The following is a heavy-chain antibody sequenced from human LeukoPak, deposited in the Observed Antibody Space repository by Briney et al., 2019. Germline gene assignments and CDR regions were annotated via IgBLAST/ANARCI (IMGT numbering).Heavy chain of an antibody. D-gene: IGHD3-3*01. CDR2: INAGNGNT. V-gene: IGHV1-3*01. CDR3: ATALDFWSGYYTFDY. CDR1: GYTFTSYA. J-gene: IGHJ4*02. Sequence: ASVKVSCKASGYTFTSYAMHWVRQAPGQRLEWMGWINAGNGNTKYSQRFQGRVTITRDTSASTAYMELSSLRSEDTAVYYCATALDFWSGYYTFDYWGQGTLVTVSS.